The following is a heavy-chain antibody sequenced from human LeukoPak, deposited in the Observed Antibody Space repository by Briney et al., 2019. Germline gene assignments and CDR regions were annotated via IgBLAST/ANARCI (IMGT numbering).Heavy chain of an antibody. Sequence: GESLKISCKASGYSFATYWIGWVRQMPGKGLEWMGIIYPGDSDTRYSPSFKGQVTISADKSISTAYLQWSSLKASGTAMYYCARQGREYSGYDRVDYWGQGTLVTVSS. CDR3: ARQGREYSGYDRVDY. J-gene: IGHJ4*02. CDR2: IYPGDSDT. CDR1: GYSFATYW. D-gene: IGHD5-12*01. V-gene: IGHV5-51*01.